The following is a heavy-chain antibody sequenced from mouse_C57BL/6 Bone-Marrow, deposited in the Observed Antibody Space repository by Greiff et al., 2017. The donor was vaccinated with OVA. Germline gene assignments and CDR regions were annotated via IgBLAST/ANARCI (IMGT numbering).Heavy chain of an antibody. CDR2: IYPRSGNT. Sequence: VQLQQSGAELARPGASVKLSCKASGYTFTSYGLSWVKQRTGQGLEWIGEIYPRSGNTYYNEKFKGKATLTADKSSSTAYMELRSLTSEDSAVYFCALDGYYPYYAMDYWGQGTSVTVSS. CDR1: GYTFTSYG. CDR3: ALDGYYPYYAMDY. J-gene: IGHJ4*01. V-gene: IGHV1-81*01. D-gene: IGHD2-3*01.